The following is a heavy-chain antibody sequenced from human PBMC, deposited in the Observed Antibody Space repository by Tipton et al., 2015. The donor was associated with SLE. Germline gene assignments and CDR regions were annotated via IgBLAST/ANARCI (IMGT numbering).Heavy chain of an antibody. V-gene: IGHV4-30-2*01. CDR1: GGSVSSGGYS. J-gene: IGHJ5*02. Sequence: GLVKPSDTLSLTCTVSGGSVSSGGYSWSWIRQPPGKGLEWIGYIYHSGSTYYNPSLKSRVTISVDRFKNQFSLKLSSVTAADTAVYYCASDFDHSTSGWFDPWGQGTLVTVSS. D-gene: IGHD4-11*01. CDR3: ASDFDHSTSGWFDP. CDR2: IYHSGST.